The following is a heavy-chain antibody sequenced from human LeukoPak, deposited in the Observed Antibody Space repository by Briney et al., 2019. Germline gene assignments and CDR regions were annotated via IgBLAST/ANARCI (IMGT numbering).Heavy chain of an antibody. Sequence: PSETLSLTCTVSGYSISSGYYWGWIRQPPGKGLEWIGSIYHSGSTNYNPSLKSRVTISVDKSKNQFSLKLSSVTAADTAVYYCARERDIVVVPAARIDNWFDPWGQGTLVTVSS. D-gene: IGHD2-2*01. CDR3: ARERDIVVVPAARIDNWFDP. CDR2: IYHSGST. CDR1: GYSISSGYY. J-gene: IGHJ5*02. V-gene: IGHV4-38-2*02.